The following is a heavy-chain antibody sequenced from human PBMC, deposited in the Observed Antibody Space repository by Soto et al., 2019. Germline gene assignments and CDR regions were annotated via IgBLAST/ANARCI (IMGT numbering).Heavy chain of an antibody. CDR2: IWYDGSNK. V-gene: IGHV3-33*01. D-gene: IGHD4-17*01. CDR3: ARDEGIHDYGDYGGWFDP. J-gene: IGHJ5*02. Sequence: QVQLVESGGGVVQPGRSLRLSCAASGFTFSSYGMHWVRQAPGKGLEWVAVIWYDGSNKYYADSVKGRFTISRDNSKNTLYLQMNSLRAEDTAVYYCARDEGIHDYGDYGGWFDPWGQGTLVTVSS. CDR1: GFTFSSYG.